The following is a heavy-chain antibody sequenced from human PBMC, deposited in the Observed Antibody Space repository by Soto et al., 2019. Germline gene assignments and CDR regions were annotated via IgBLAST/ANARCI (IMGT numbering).Heavy chain of an antibody. CDR1: GFSFSISP. CDR3: ARDPKTSGGQHWAFNYFDS. Sequence: QAGGSLRLSCAASGFSFSISPMHWVRQAPGKGPEWVALISYDGTNKFYADSVKGRFTISRDNSKSTLYLQVDSLRPEDAAVYYCARDPKTSGGQHWAFNYFDSWGQGTLVTV. J-gene: IGHJ4*02. V-gene: IGHV3-30-3*01. CDR2: ISYDGTNK. D-gene: IGHD7-27*01.